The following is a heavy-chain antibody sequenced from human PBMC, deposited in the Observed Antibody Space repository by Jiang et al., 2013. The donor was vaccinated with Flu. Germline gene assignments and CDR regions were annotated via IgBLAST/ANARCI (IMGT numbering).Heavy chain of an antibody. J-gene: IGHJ4*02. CDR2: LWHDGSNK. CDR1: GFSFSYFA. Sequence: GGSLRLSCAASGFSFSYFAMHWVRQAPGEGLVWVASLWHDGSNKYYGDSVKGRFTISRDNSKNTVYLQMNSLRAEDTAVYYCATLRGSTYDTYLMDFWGQGTLVSVSS. D-gene: IGHD2-2*01. CDR3: ATLRGSTYDTYLMDF. V-gene: IGHV3-30*02.